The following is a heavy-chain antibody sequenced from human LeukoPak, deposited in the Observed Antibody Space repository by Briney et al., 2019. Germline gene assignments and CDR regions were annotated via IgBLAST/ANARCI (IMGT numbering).Heavy chain of an antibody. Sequence: GESLKISCKGSGYSFTSYWIGWVRPMPGKGLEWMGIIYPGDSDTRYSPSFQGQVTISADKSISTAYLQWSSLKASDTAMYYRARPMTTVTTDYWGQGTLVTVSS. D-gene: IGHD4-17*01. V-gene: IGHV5-51*01. J-gene: IGHJ4*02. CDR1: GYSFTSYW. CDR3: ARPMTTVTTDY. CDR2: IYPGDSDT.